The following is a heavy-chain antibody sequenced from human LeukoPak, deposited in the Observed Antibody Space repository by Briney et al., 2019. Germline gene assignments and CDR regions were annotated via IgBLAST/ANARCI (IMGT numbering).Heavy chain of an antibody. CDR2: MSPNRGDT. V-gene: IGHV1-8*01. D-gene: IGHD3-10*01. J-gene: IGHJ5*01. CDR1: GYTFTSYE. Sequence: ASVKVSCKASGYTFTSYEIHWVRQASGRGLEWMGWMSPNRGDTGYAQKFQGRVTMTRNTSIGTAFLDLSSLTSDDTAVYYCARRLRGVVSRKNWFDSWGQGTLVTVSS. CDR3: ARRLRGVVSRKNWFDS.